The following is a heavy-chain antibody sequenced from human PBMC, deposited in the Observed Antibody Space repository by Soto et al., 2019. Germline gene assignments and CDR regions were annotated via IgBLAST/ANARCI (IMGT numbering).Heavy chain of an antibody. CDR3: ARIEKWYYNYYGLDV. CDR1: GYSFTTYW. V-gene: IGHV5-10-1*01. J-gene: IGHJ6*02. Sequence: GESLKISCQGSGYSFTTYWISWVRQMPGKGLVWMGKIDPGDSSTNYSPSFRGHITISVDRSINTAHLQFSSLKAADTAVYYCARIEKWYYNYYGLDVWGQGTMVTVSS. CDR2: IDPGDSST. D-gene: IGHD1-26*01.